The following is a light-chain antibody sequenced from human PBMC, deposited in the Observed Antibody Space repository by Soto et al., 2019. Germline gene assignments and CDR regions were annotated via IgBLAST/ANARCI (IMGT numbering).Light chain of an antibody. Sequence: QSVLTQPPSASGTPGQRVTISCSGSRSSIGTNTVTWYQQLPGTAPKLLNYSDNQRPSGVPDRFSGSKSGTSASLAIIALQSDDEAAYYCAAWDVRFVVFGGGTQLTVL. CDR2: SDN. V-gene: IGLV1-44*01. CDR3: AAWDVRFVV. CDR1: RSSIGTNT. J-gene: IGLJ2*01.